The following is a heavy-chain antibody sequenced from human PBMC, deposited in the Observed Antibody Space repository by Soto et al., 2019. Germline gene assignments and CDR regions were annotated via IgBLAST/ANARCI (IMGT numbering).Heavy chain of an antibody. J-gene: IGHJ4*01. Sequence: QVQLVQSGAEVKKPGASVRVSCKASGYTFTDYSLQWVRQAPGQRLEWMGWINPASGKTKYSQKFXGXVXIXXDTSASTAYMELSSLTSEDTALYYCARDLWLGESFRYYFDYWAQGTLVTVSS. CDR1: GYTFTDYS. CDR2: INPASGKT. V-gene: IGHV1-3*01. CDR3: ARDLWLGESFRYYFDY. D-gene: IGHD3-10*01.